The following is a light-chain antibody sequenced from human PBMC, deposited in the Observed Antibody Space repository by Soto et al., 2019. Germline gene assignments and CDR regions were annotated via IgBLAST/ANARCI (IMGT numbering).Light chain of an antibody. CDR3: QKPYTTPEIT. J-gene: IGKJ5*01. CDR1: QSISIY. V-gene: IGKV1-39*01. Sequence: DIEITQSPSSLSASVVDRVTVTCRASQSISIYLNWYQLKPGKAPNLLMYGASYLKRGVPKRFSGSGSGTDFTLTISSLKPEDFAIYYCQKPYTTPEITCGQGPQLALK. CDR2: GAS.